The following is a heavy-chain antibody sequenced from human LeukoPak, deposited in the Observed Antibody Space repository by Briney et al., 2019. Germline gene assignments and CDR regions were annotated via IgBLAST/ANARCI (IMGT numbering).Heavy chain of an antibody. Sequence: AGGSLRLSCAASGFTFSSYSMNWVRQAPGKGLEWVSSISSSSSYIYYADSVKGRFTISRDNAKNSLYLQMNSLRDEDTALYYCAKDGQRREVSVVTYMDVWGKGTTVTVSS. CDR2: ISSSSSYI. J-gene: IGHJ6*03. CDR3: AKDGQRREVSVVTYMDV. CDR1: GFTFSSYS. D-gene: IGHD3/OR15-3a*01. V-gene: IGHV3-21*04.